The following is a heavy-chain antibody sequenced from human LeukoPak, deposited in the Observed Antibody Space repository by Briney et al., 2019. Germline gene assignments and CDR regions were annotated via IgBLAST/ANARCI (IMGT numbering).Heavy chain of an antibody. CDR3: ARGAVGASLLFDY. V-gene: IGHV3-21*01. J-gene: IGHJ4*02. D-gene: IGHD1-26*01. CDR1: GFTFSSYS. CDR2: ISSSSIYI. Sequence: GGSLRLSCAASGFTFSSYSMNWVRQAPGKGLEWVSSISSSSIYIYYADSVKGRFTISRDNAKNSLYLQMNSLRAEDTAVYYCARGAVGASLLFDYWGQGTLVTVSS.